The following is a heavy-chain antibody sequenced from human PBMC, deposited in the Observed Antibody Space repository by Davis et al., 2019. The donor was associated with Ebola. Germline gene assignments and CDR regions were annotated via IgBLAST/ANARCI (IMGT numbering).Heavy chain of an antibody. CDR1: GGSFSGYY. CDR3: ARINYYYYYGMDV. CDR2: INHSGST. Sequence: SETLSLTCAVYGGSFSGYYSSWIRQPPGKGLEWIGEINHSGSTNYNPSLKSRVTISVDTSKNQFSLKLSSATAADTAVYYCARINYYYYYGMDVWGQGTTVTVSS. V-gene: IGHV4-34*01. J-gene: IGHJ6*02.